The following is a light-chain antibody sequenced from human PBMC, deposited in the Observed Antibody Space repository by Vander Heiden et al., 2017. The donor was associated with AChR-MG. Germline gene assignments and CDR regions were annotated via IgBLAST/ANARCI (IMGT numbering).Light chain of an antibody. V-gene: IGLV3-25*03. CDR3: QSADRSGTWV. CDR2: KDS. J-gene: IGLJ3*02. CDR1: ALPKQY. Sequence: SYEMTHPPSVAVSPGQTARLTCSGDALPKQYAYWYQQKPGQAPVLVIYKDSERPSGMPERFSGSSSGTTVTLTISGVQAEDEADYYCQSADRSGTWVFGGETKLTVL.